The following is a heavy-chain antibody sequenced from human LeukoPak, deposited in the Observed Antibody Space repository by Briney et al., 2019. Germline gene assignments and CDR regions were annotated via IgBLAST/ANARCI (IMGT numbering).Heavy chain of an antibody. D-gene: IGHD5-18*01. CDR3: ATLGYSYGTDY. V-gene: IGHV4-61*02. CDR1: GDSISSGNYY. Sequence: SQTLSLTCTVSGDSISSGNYYWTWIRQPAGKGLEWIGRIYTSGSTNYNPSLKSRVTISVDTSKNQFSLKLSSVTAADTAVYYCATLGYSYGTDYWGQGTLVTVSP. CDR2: IYTSGST. J-gene: IGHJ4*02.